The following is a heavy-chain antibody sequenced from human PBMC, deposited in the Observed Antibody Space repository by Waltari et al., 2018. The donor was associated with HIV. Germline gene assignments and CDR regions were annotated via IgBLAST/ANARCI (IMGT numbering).Heavy chain of an antibody. V-gene: IGHV3-30*03. CDR2: ISFDGSNQ. CDR1: GVNFINYG. CDR3: ATGQQVWETWSQLDY. D-gene: IGHD1-1*01. Sequence: QVQLLEAGGGWVKLGRSLKVSCASSGVNFINYGIQWVSQAPGKGLEWVAVISFDGSNQYYADSVRGLFTISRDNSKKKVFLQMNSLRLDDSALYYCATGQQVWETWSQLDYWGQGTLVIVSS. J-gene: IGHJ4*02.